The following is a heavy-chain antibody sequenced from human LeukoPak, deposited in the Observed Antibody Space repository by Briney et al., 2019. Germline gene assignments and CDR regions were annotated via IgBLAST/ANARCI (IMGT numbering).Heavy chain of an antibody. V-gene: IGHV3-23*01. J-gene: IGHJ4*02. Sequence: GGSLRLSCVASGFTFSSYAMIWVRQAPGKGLEWLSSISGSGGGTYYADSVKGRFTISRDNSKNTLYLQMNSLRAEDTAIFSCARGGRSWNGFDNWGQGTLVTVSS. CDR2: ISGSGGGT. D-gene: IGHD1-1*01. CDR3: ARGGRSWNGFDN. CDR1: GFTFSSYA.